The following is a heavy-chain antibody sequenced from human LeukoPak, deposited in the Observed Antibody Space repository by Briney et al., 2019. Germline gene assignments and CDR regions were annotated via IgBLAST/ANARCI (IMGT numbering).Heavy chain of an antibody. CDR1: GYTFTGYY. J-gene: IGHJ6*03. CDR3: ARDRHGDYQMGHYYMDV. D-gene: IGHD4-17*01. Sequence: ASVKVSCKASGYTFTGYYMHWVRQAPGQGLEWMGWINPNSGGTNYAQKFQGRVTMTRDTSISTAYMELSRLRSDDTAVYYCARDRHGDYQMGHYYMDVWGKGTTVTVSS. CDR2: INPNSGGT. V-gene: IGHV1-2*02.